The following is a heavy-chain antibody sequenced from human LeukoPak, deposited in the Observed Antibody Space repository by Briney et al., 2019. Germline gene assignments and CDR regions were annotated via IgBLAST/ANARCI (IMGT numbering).Heavy chain of an antibody. CDR1: GGSISIDSYY. J-gene: IGHJ4*02. D-gene: IGHD3-10*01. Sequence: SETLSLTCTVSGGSISIDSYYWGWIRQPPGEGLEWIGYIYYSGSTYYNPSLKSRVTISVDTSKNQFSLNLSSVTAADTAVYYCARSYNSGSYHVDYWGQGTLVTVSS. CDR3: ARSYNSGSYHVDY. CDR2: IYYSGST. V-gene: IGHV4-31*03.